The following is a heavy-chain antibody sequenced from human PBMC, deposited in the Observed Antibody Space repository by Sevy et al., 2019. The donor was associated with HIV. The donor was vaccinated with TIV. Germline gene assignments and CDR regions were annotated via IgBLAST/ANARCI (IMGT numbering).Heavy chain of an antibody. Sequence: GSLRLSCAASGFIFSSYVMTWVRQAPGKGLEWVSTISGSGGYTYYAESVKGRFTISRDNSNNILYLQMNSLRAEDTAVYYCEAITTAGSDYWGQGTLVTVSS. CDR1: GFIFSSYV. CDR3: EAITTAGSDY. V-gene: IGHV3-23*01. J-gene: IGHJ4*02. CDR2: ISGSGGYT. D-gene: IGHD6-13*01.